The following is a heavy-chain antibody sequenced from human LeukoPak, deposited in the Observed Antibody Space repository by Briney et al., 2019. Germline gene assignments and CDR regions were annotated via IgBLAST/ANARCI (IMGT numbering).Heavy chain of an antibody. J-gene: IGHJ5*02. V-gene: IGHV3-20*04. D-gene: IGHD2-21*02. CDR1: VLIYDVYG. CDR2: LVWNGGST. Sequence: GRSVRLFRAASVLIYDVYGMDCVPGARGKVLVCGFGLVWNGGSTNYAHSVKGRFTISRDNAKNSLYLQMNSLRVEDTAFYYCVRDSPKTAGTYNWFDTWGRGTLVTVSS. CDR3: VRDSPKTAGTYNWFDT.